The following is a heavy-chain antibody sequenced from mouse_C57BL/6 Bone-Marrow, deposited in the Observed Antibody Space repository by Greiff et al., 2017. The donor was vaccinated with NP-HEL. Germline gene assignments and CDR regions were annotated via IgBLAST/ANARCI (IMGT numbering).Heavy chain of an antibody. CDR2: INSDGGST. D-gene: IGHD1-1*01. CDR3: NYYGSNFAY. Sequence: EVMLVESGGGLVQPGESLKLSCESYEYEFPSYDMSWVRKTPEKRLELVAAINSDGGSTYYPDTMERRFIISRDNPKKTLYLQMCSLSSEDTALYYCNYYGSNFAYWGQGTLVTVSA. J-gene: IGHJ3*01. V-gene: IGHV5-2*03. CDR1: EYEFPSYD.